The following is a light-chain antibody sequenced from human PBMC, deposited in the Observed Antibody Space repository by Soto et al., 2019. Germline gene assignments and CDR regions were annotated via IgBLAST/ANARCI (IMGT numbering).Light chain of an antibody. Sequence: EIVLTQSPGTLSLSPGERATLSCRASQSVSSSYLAWYQQKPGQAPRLLIYGASSRATGIPDRFSGSGSGPDFTLTSSSLEPQDFAVYYCQQYGSSPRTFGQGTKLEIK. CDR2: GAS. CDR3: QQYGSSPRT. J-gene: IGKJ2*01. CDR1: QSVSSSY. V-gene: IGKV3-20*01.